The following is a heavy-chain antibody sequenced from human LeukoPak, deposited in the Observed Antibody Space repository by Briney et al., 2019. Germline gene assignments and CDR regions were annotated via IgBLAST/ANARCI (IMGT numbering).Heavy chain of an antibody. CDR1: GGSISSYY. CDR2: IYYSGST. CDR3: ARDYPDYYYYGMDV. V-gene: IGHV4-59*01. J-gene: IGHJ6*02. Sequence: SETLSLTCTVSGGSISSYYWSWIRQPPGKGLEWIGYIYYSGSTNYNPSLKSRVTISVDTSKNQFSLKLSSVTAADTAVYYCARDYPDYYYYGMDVWGQGTTVTVSS.